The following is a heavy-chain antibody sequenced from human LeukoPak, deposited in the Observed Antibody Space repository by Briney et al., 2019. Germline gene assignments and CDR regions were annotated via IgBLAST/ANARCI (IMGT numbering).Heavy chain of an antibody. V-gene: IGHV4-59*12. Sequence: KSSETLSLTCTVSGGSISSYYWSWIRQPPGKGLEWIGSIYYSGSTYYNPSLKSRVTISVDTSKNQFSLKLSSVTAADTAVYYCARVLSSVWVVVPAQFDYWGQGTLVTVSS. D-gene: IGHD2-2*01. CDR1: GGSISSYY. CDR2: IYYSGST. J-gene: IGHJ4*02. CDR3: ARVLSSVWVVVPAQFDY.